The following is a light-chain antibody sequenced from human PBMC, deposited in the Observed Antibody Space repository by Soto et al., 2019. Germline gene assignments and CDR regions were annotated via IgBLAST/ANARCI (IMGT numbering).Light chain of an antibody. V-gene: IGKV4-1*01. Sequence: DVVMTQSPDSLAVSLGERATINCRSSQSVSCTSNNDNCLAWYQQTPGQPPKLLIYWTSTRRSGVPDRFTGSGSGTDFTLTITSVQAEDVAVYYCQQYYSSPWTFGQGTKVEI. CDR2: WTS. CDR3: QQYYSSPWT. J-gene: IGKJ1*01. CDR1: QSVSCTSNNDNC.